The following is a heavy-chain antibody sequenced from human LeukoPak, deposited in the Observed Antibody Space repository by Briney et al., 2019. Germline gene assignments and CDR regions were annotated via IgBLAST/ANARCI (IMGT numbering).Heavy chain of an antibody. Sequence: GWALSLSLASCLFTFSRYALSGVRQAPGKGREGVSAISGIGGSTYYADSVTGRFTISRDKSKNTLYLQMYSLRAEDTAVYYCAKDCSGYYHFDYWGQGTLVTVSS. CDR3: AKDCSGYYHFDY. CDR1: LFTFSRYA. CDR2: ISGIGGST. V-gene: IGHV3-23*01. J-gene: IGHJ4*02. D-gene: IGHD3-22*01.